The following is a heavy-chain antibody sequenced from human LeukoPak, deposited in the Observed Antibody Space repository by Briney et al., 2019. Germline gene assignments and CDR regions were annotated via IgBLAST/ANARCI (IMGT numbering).Heavy chain of an antibody. CDR3: AREYSAFDY. CDR2: IYYHGST. CDR1: GDPISGYSNYK. V-gene: IGHV4-61*01. D-gene: IGHD6-13*01. J-gene: IGHJ4*02. Sequence: PSETLSLTCTVSGDPISGYSNYKWSWIRQPPGKGLEWIGYIYYHGSTNYNPSLKSRVTFSVDTSKNQFALKLTSVTAADTAVYYCAREYSAFDYWGQGTLVTVSS.